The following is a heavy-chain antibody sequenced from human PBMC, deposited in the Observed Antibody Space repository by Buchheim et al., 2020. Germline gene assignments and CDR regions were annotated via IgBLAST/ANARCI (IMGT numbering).Heavy chain of an antibody. Sequence: QVQLVQSGAEVKKPGSSVKVSCKASGGTFSSYTISWVRQAPGQGLEWMGRIIPILGIANYAQKFQGRVTITADKSTSTAYLELSSLRAEDTAVYYCARDSPTSRNYYYYGMDVWGQGTT. CDR1: GGTFSSYT. D-gene: IGHD2-2*01. CDR2: IIPILGIA. V-gene: IGHV1-69*08. CDR3: ARDSPTSRNYYYYGMDV. J-gene: IGHJ6*02.